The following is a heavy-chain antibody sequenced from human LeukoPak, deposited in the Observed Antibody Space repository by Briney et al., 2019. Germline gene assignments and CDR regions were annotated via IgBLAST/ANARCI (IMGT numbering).Heavy chain of an antibody. CDR3: ARGAEAETSPLDF. V-gene: IGHV1-2*02. CDR1: GYIFSDYY. J-gene: IGHJ4*02. Sequence: ASVKVSCKASGYIFSDYYMHWVRQAPGQGLEWLGWINPKSGAADYAQQFRGRVTMTRDTSINTDYMEMKRVTSDDTAVCYCARGAEAETSPLDFWGQGTLVIVS. D-gene: IGHD6-13*01. CDR2: INPKSGAA.